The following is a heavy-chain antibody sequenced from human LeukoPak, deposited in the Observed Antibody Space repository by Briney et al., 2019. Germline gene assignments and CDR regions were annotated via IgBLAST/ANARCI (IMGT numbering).Heavy chain of an antibody. Sequence: PSETLSPTCTVSGGSVSSGTYYWTWIRQPPGKGLEWIGYIYYSGSTDYNPSLKSRVTISVDTSKNQFALKLSSVTAADTAVYYCAHFRGGAFDFWGQGTMVTVSA. J-gene: IGHJ3*01. CDR2: IYYSGST. D-gene: IGHD3-16*01. CDR3: AHFRGGAFDF. CDR1: GGSVSSGTYY. V-gene: IGHV4-61*01.